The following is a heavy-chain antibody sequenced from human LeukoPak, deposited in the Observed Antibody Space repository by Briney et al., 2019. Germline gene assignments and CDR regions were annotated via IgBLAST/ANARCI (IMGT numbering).Heavy chain of an antibody. CDR3: ARAPRYCSGGSCWSFAY. V-gene: IGHV4-39*07. D-gene: IGHD2-15*01. J-gene: IGHJ4*02. CDR2: IYYSGST. CDR1: GGSISSSSYY. Sequence: SETLSLTCTVSGGSISSSSYYWGWIRQPPGKGLEWIGSIYYSGSTYYNPSLKSRVTISVDTSKNQFSLKLSSVTAADTAVYYCARAPRYCSGGSCWSFAYWGQGTLVTVSS.